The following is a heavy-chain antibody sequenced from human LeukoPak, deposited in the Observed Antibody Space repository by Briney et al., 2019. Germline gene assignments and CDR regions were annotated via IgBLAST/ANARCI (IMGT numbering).Heavy chain of an antibody. D-gene: IGHD2-15*01. CDR3: ARKGGHFDY. V-gene: IGHV4-59*01. CDR2: IYYNGST. Sequence: SETLSLTCTVSGGSISFYYWSWIRQSPGKGLEWIGYIYYNGSTNYTPSLKSRVTISVDMSKNQFSLKVTSVTAADTATYYCARKGGHFDYWGQGTLVTVSS. J-gene: IGHJ4*02. CDR1: GGSISFYY.